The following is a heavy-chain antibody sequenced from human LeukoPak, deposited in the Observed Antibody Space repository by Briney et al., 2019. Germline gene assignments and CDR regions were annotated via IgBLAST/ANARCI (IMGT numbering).Heavy chain of an antibody. D-gene: IGHD2-2*01. CDR3: VRWGVTAGMQD. J-gene: IGHJ4*02. CDR2: INPAGRDT. V-gene: IGHV3-7*01. CDR1: GFTFSDYW. Sequence: PGGSLRLSCEGSGFTFSDYWMGWVRQAPGKGLEWVANINPAGRDTYYVDSVKGRFTISRDNVKKSTFLQMNSLRVEETAFHHCVRWGVTAGMQDWGQGTLVTVSS.